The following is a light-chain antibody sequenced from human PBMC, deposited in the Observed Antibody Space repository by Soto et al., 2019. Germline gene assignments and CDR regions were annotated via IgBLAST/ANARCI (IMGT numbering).Light chain of an antibody. CDR1: QTVSSK. J-gene: IGKJ5*01. CDR2: DTS. CDR3: QQYGFSPIS. V-gene: IGKV3-11*01. Sequence: PATLSSSPGERATLSCGASQTVSSKLAWYQHKPGQAPRLLIYDTSNRATGIPARFSGSGSGTDFTLTISSLEPEDFAVYSCQQYGFSPISFGQGTRLEIK.